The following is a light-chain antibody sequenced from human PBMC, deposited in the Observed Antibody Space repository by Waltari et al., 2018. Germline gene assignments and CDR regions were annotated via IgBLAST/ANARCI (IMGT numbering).Light chain of an antibody. Sequence: QSALTQPAAVSGSPGQSVTISCTGASSDIGRYDFFPWYQQHPGNAPKLVISDVSKRPSGVSDRFSGSKSGDTASLTISGLQFEDEADYYCCSYAGNYVWVFGGGTRLTVL. CDR2: DVS. CDR3: CSYAGNYVWV. CDR1: SSDIGRYDF. J-gene: IGLJ3*02. V-gene: IGLV2-23*02.